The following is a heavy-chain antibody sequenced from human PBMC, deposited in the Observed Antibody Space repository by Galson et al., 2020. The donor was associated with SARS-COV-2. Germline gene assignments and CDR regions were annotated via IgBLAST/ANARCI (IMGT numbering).Heavy chain of an antibody. CDR1: GYTFTDYY. V-gene: IGHV1-2*02. D-gene: IGHD3-10*01. CDR3: ARDSGRRVNYLDY. CDR2: MNPTSGDT. Sequence: ASVKVSCKASGYTFTDYYIDWVRPAPGQALEWMGWMNPTSGDTRSAQKFQGRVTMTRDTSISTAYMELSRLRSDDTAVYYCARDSGRRVNYLDYWGQGALGTVSS. J-gene: IGHJ4*02.